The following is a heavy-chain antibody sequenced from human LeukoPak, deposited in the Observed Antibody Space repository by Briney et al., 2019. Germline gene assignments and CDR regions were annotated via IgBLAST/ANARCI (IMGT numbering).Heavy chain of an antibody. D-gene: IGHD6-19*01. CDR1: GFTFNTYW. V-gene: IGHV3-7*01. CDR3: ARRQWTAFDV. Sequence: GGSLRLSCAASGFTFNTYWISWVRQATGKGLQWVANIKPDGNERYYVDSVKGRFSISRDNAKSSLYLQMNSLRVDDTAIYYCARRQWTAFDVWGQGTMVTVSS. J-gene: IGHJ3*01. CDR2: IKPDGNER.